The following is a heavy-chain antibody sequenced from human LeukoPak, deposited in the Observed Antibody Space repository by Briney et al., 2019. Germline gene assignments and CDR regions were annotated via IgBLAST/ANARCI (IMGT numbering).Heavy chain of an antibody. CDR1: GGTFSSYA. CDR3: ARGVCSGGSCYSTFRYYYMDV. V-gene: IGHV1-69*05. D-gene: IGHD2-15*01. Sequence: SVKASCKASGGTFSSYAISWVRQAPGQGLEWMGGIIPVFGTANYAQKFRGRVTITTDESTSTAYMELSSLRSEDTAVYYCARGVCSGGSCYSTFRYYYMDVWGEGTTVTVSS. J-gene: IGHJ6*03. CDR2: IIPVFGTA.